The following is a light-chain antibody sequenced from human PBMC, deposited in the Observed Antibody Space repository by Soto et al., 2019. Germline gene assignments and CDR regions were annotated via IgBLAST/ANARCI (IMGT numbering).Light chain of an antibody. CDR1: QSVSSN. Sequence: EIVMTQSPATRSLSPGERATLSCRASQSVSSNLAWYRQKPGQAPRLLIYDSSNRAAGIPARFSGSGSGTDFTLTVSSLEPEDFVVYYCQQRSDWPWTFGQGTKV. J-gene: IGKJ1*01. V-gene: IGKV3-11*01. CDR2: DSS. CDR3: QQRSDWPWT.